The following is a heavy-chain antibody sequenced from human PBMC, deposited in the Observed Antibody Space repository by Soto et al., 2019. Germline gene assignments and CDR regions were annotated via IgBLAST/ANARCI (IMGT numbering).Heavy chain of an antibody. D-gene: IGHD6-19*01. Sequence: ASVKVSCKASGYTFTGYYMHWVRQAPGQGLEWMGWINPNSGGTNYAQKFQGWVTMTRDTSISTAYMELSRLRSDDTAVYYCARDLIAVAGTTTTAMDAWGQGTLVTVSS. CDR3: ARDLIAVAGTTTTAMDA. J-gene: IGHJ5*02. V-gene: IGHV1-2*04. CDR1: GYTFTGYY. CDR2: INPNSGGT.